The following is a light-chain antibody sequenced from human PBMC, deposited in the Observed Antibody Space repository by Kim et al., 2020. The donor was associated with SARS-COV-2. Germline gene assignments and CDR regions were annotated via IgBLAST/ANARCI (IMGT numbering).Light chain of an antibody. CDR3: QQFDKWPPT. CDR2: SAS. V-gene: IGKV3-15*01. CDR1: QDIYAN. Sequence: LSPGERVTLSCRASQDIYANLVWYQQRPGQAPRLLFSSASTRATGIPARFSGCGYATEFTLTISSLQSEDLGVYYCQQFDKWPPTFGQGTKVDIK. J-gene: IGKJ1*01.